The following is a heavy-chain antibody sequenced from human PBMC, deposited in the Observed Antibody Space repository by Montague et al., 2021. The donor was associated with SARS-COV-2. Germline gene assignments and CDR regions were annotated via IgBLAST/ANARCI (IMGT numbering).Heavy chain of an antibody. V-gene: IGHV4-34*01. CDR1: GGSFSGYY. D-gene: IGHD3-22*01. CDR3: ARNPWYYYDSSGYYLDY. J-gene: IGHJ4*01. CDR2: INHSGST. Sequence: SETLSLTCAVYGGSFSGYYWSWIRQPPGKGLEWIGEINHSGSTNYNPSLKSRVTISVDTSKNQFSLRLSSVTAADTAVYYCARNPWYYYDSSGYYLDYWGPGTLVTVAS.